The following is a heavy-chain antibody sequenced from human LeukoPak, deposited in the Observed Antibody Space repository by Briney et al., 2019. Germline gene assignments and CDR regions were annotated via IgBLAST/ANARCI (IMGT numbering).Heavy chain of an antibody. J-gene: IGHJ3*02. V-gene: IGHV1-8*01. CDR1: GYTFTSYD. Sequence: ASVKVSCKASGYTFTSYDISWVRQATGQGLEWTGWMNPNSGDTVYAQKFQGRVTMTRNTSINTAYMELSSLRSEDTAVYFCARGHYFDTFDIWGQGTRVSVSS. CDR3: ARGHYFDTFDI. CDR2: MNPNSGDT. D-gene: IGHD3-10*01.